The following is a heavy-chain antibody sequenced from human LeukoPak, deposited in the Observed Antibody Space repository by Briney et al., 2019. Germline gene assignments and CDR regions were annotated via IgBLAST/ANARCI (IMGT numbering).Heavy chain of an antibody. CDR2: IIPIFGTA. CDR3: ARIRMYYYGSGSLNFDY. CDR1: GGTFSSYA. D-gene: IGHD3-10*01. V-gene: IGHV1-69*06. J-gene: IGHJ4*02. Sequence: GASVKVSCKASGGTFSSYAISWVRQAPGQGLEWMGGIIPIFGTANYARKFQGRVTITADKSTSTAYMELSSLRSDDTAVYYCARIRMYYYGSGSLNFDYWGQGTLVTVSS.